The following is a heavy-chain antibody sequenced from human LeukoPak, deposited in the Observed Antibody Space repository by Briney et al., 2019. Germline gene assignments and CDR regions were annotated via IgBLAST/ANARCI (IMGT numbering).Heavy chain of an antibody. CDR3: ARRVHSSSWSSYFDY. CDR2: IYYSGST. D-gene: IGHD6-13*01. CDR1: GGSFSTYY. V-gene: IGHV4-59*01. Sequence: SETLSLTCTVSGGSFSTYYWSWIRQPPGKGLEWIGYIYYSGSTNYNPSPKSRVTISVDTSKNQFSLKLSSVTAADTAVYYCARRVHSSSWSSYFDYWGQETLVTVSS. J-gene: IGHJ4*02.